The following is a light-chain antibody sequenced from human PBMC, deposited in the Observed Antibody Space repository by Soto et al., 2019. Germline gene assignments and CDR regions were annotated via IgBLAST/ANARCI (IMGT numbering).Light chain of an antibody. Sequence: EIVMTQSPATLSVSPGERATLSRRASQSVSSNLAWYQQKPGQAPRLLIFGASTRATGTPARFSGSGSETEFTLTISSLQSEDFAVYYCQQYSDWPLTFGGGTKVDIK. CDR1: QSVSSN. V-gene: IGKV3D-15*01. J-gene: IGKJ4*01. CDR2: GAS. CDR3: QQYSDWPLT.